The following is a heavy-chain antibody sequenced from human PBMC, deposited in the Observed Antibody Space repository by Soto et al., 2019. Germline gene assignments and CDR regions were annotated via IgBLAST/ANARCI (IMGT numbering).Heavy chain of an antibody. CDR2: IIPIFPPP. CDR3: ARVKDRLLLGGNYYYAMDV. D-gene: IGHD5-12*01. CDR1: GGTFGNSA. J-gene: IGHJ6*02. V-gene: IGHV1-69*05. Sequence: QVQLVQSGAEVKKPGSSVTVSCKASGGTFGNSAISWVRQAPGQGLEWMGGIIPIFPPPDYAQKFQGRVTMTPDESTSTAYRELSSLRSEDTAVYYCARVKDRLLLGGNYYYAMDVWGQGNTVTVSS.